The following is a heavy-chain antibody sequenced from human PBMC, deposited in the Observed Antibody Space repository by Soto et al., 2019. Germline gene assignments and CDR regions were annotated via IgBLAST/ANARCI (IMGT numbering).Heavy chain of an antibody. CDR1: GYTFTSYG. CDR3: ARDKSAHNWNYDYYFDY. Sequence: ASVKVSCTASGYTFTSYGISWVRQAPGQGLEWMGWISAYNGNTNYAQKLQGRVTMTTDTSTSTAYMELRSLRSDDTAVYYCARDKSAHNWNYDYYFDYWGQGTLVTVSS. J-gene: IGHJ4*02. D-gene: IGHD1-7*01. CDR2: ISAYNGNT. V-gene: IGHV1-18*01.